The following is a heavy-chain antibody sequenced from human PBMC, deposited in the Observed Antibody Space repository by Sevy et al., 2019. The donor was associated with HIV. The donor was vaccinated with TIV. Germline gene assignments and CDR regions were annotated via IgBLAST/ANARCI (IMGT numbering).Heavy chain of an antibody. J-gene: IGHJ4*02. CDR1: GFTFSSYS. V-gene: IGHV3-48*02. CDR3: ARDFHNYYDSSGSGDY. Sequence: GGSLRLSFAASGFTFSSYSMNWVRQAPGKGLEWVSYISSSSSTIYYAYSVKGRFTISRDNAKNSLYLQMNSLRDEDTAVYYCARDFHNYYDSSGSGDYWGQGTLVTVSS. CDR2: ISSSSSTI. D-gene: IGHD3-22*01.